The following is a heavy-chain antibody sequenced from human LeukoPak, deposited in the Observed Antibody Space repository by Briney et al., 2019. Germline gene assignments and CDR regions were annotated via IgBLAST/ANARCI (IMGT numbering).Heavy chain of an antibody. CDR2: INHSGST. CDR1: GGSFSGYY. V-gene: IGHV4-34*01. Sequence: SETLSLTCAVYGGSFSGYYWSWIRQPPGKGLEWIGEINHSGSTNYNPSLKSRVTISVDTSKNQFSLKLSSVTAADTAVYYCASRGYYDNSGYFRNWGQGTLVTVSS. D-gene: IGHD3-22*01. J-gene: IGHJ4*02. CDR3: ASRGYYDNSGYFRN.